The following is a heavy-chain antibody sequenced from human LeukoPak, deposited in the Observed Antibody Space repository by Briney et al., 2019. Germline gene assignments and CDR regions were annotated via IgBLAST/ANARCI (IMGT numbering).Heavy chain of an antibody. Sequence: SETLSLTCTVSGGSISSYYWSWIRQSPGKGLEWIGHIYYTGSTDYNPSLKSRVTISVDTSKNQFSLKLSSVTAADTAVYYCARAHIGAFDIWGQGTMVTVSS. CDR3: ARAHIGAFDI. J-gene: IGHJ3*02. CDR2: IYYTGST. V-gene: IGHV4-59*01. CDR1: GGSISSYY.